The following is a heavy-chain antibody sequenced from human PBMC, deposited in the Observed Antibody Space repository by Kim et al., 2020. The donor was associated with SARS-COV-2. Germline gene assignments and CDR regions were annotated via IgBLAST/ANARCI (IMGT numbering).Heavy chain of an antibody. J-gene: IGHJ4*02. CDR2: IIPSFGTG. D-gene: IGHD3-22*01. CDR1: GGPFSDFP. V-gene: IGHV1-69*13. CDR3: ARAAKDYVDSTGYYGVLDY. Sequence: SVKVSCKASGGPFSDFPVSWVRQAPGQGLEWMGGIIPSFGTGNYAQKFQGRITISADESSSTVYMELSSLTSHDTAFYYCARAAKDYVDSTGYYGVLDYWGQGTLVTVSS.